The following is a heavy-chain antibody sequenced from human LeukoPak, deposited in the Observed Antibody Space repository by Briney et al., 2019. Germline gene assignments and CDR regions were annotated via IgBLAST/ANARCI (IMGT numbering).Heavy chain of an antibody. CDR2: ITSGGDYI. Sequence: NPGGSLRLSCAASGFTFNTFNMNWVRQAPGKGLEWFSSITSGGDYIYYADSVKGRFTTSRDNAKNSLSLQLNSLRVEDTAVYYCARGHYDVLAASYKWTPDYWGQGTPVTVSS. V-gene: IGHV3-21*01. CDR3: ARGHYDVLAASYKWTPDY. D-gene: IGHD3-9*01. CDR1: GFTFNTFN. J-gene: IGHJ4*02.